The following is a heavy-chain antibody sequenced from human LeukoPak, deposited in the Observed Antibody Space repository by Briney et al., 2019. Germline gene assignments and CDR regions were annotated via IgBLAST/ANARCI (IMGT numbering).Heavy chain of an antibody. D-gene: IGHD6-13*01. CDR3: TRGNLAAGGAFDI. J-gene: IGHJ3*02. Sequence: PGGSLRLSCAVSGFTFSSSWIHWVRQDPGEGLVWVSRIHREESSISYADSVKGRFTISRDNAKNTLYLQMNSLRAEDTAVYYCTRGNLAAGGAFDIWGQGTVVTVSS. V-gene: IGHV3-74*01. CDR1: GFTFSSSW. CDR2: IHREESSI.